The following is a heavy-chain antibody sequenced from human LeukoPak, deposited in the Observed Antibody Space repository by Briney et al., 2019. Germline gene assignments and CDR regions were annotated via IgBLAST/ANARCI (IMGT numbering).Heavy chain of an antibody. CDR1: GVSLSSSRYG. CDR2: IYYSGST. Sequence: SETLSLTCTVSGVSLSSSRYGWGWIRQPPGKGLEWIGSIYYSGSTYYNPSLKSRITMSVDTSTNQISLQLSSVTAADTAIYYCARSSDYVWGSHRSYHFDYWGQGTLVTVSS. CDR3: ARSSDYVWGSHRSYHFDY. D-gene: IGHD3-16*02. J-gene: IGHJ4*02. V-gene: IGHV4-39*01.